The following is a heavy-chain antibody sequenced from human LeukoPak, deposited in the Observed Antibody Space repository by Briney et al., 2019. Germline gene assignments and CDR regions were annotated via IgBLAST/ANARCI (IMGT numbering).Heavy chain of an antibody. D-gene: IGHD3-10*01. V-gene: IGHV1-2*02. CDR3: ARSMVRGVIIGMD. CDR1: GYTFTGYC. CDR2: INPNSSGT. Sequence: SVKFSCKASGYTFTGYCMHWVRQAPGQGLEWMGWINPNSSGTSYAQKFQGRVTMTRDTSSSSAYMELSRLRSEDTAVYYCARSMVRGVIIGMDWGQGTLVTVSS. J-gene: IGHJ4*02.